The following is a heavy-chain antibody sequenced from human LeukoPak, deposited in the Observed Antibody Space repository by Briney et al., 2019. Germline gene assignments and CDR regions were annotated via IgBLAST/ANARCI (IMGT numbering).Heavy chain of an antibody. D-gene: IGHD3-10*01. CDR2: ISFDGSNK. CDR1: AFTLSNYG. J-gene: IGHJ6*03. Sequence: PGGSLRLSYAASAFTLSNYGMHWVRQAPGKGLEWVAVISFDGSNKYSADSVKGRFTISRDNFKNTLYLHMSSLRAEDTAVYYCAKSYYASGSYLLYYMDVWGKGTTVTISS. CDR3: AKSYYASGSYLLYYMDV. V-gene: IGHV3-30*18.